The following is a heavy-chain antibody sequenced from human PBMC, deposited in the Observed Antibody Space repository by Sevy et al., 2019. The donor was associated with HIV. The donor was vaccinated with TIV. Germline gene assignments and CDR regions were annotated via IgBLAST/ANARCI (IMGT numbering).Heavy chain of an antibody. CDR3: ARDPFHFLRGCF. CDR2: ISGGGVTI. V-gene: IGHV3-11*01. J-gene: IGHJ4*02. Sequence: GGSLRLSCAASGLALSDYYMAWIRQAPGKGLEWVSYISGGGVTIYYADSVKGRFTISRDNAKATLQLQMNSLRVDDTAVYFCARDPFHFLRGCFWGQGTQVTVSS. D-gene: IGHD3-10*01. CDR1: GLALSDYY.